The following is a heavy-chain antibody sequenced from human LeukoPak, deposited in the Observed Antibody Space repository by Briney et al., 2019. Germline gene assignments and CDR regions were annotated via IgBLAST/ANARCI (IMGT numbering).Heavy chain of an antibody. CDR2: IYDSGTT. CDR3: ATTGDYGDYLAIGS. D-gene: IGHD4-17*01. V-gene: IGHV4-59*01. CDR1: GASISNYY. Sequence: SETLSLTCTVSGASISNYYWSWIRQPPGKGLEWIGYIYDSGTTNYNPSLKSRVTISVGTSKNRFSLKLTSVTAADTAMYFCATTGDYGDYLAIGSWGQGTLVTVSS. J-gene: IGHJ4*02.